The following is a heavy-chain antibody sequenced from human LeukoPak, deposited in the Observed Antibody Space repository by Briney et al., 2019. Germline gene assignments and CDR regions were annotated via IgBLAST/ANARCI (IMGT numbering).Heavy chain of an antibody. D-gene: IGHD3-22*01. CDR3: ARDKSYYDSSGYLH. Sequence: GGSLRLSCAASGFTFSSYCMTWVRQAPGKGLEWVANIKQDGSEKYYVDSVKGRFTIPGDNAKNSLFLQMNSLRAEDTAVYYCARDKSYYDSSGYLHWGQGTLVTVSS. CDR1: GFTFSSYC. V-gene: IGHV3-7*03. J-gene: IGHJ4*02. CDR2: IKQDGSEK.